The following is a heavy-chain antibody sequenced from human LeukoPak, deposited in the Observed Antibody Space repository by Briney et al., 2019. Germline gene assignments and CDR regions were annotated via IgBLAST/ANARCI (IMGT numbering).Heavy chain of an antibody. J-gene: IGHJ4*02. Sequence: GSLRLSCAASGFTFSSYWMSWVRQAPGKGLEWVANIKQDGSEKYYVDSVKGRFTISRDNAKNSLYLQMNSLRDDDTAVYYCARGTGTGWRFDFWGQGTLVTVSS. CDR1: GFTFSSYW. V-gene: IGHV3-7*01. CDR2: IKQDGSEK. CDR3: ARGTGTGWRFDF. D-gene: IGHD3/OR15-3a*01.